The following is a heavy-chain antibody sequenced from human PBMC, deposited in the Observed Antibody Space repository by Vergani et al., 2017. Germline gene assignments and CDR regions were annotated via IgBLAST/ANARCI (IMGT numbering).Heavy chain of an antibody. J-gene: IGHJ5*02. CDR1: GYTFTSYG. CDR3: ARRHRRGVVVAATVWFDP. Sequence: QVQLVQSGAEVKKPGASVKVSCKASGYTFTSYGISWVRQAPGQGLEWMGWISAYNGNTNYAQKLQGRVTMTTDTSTSTAYMELRSLRSDDTAVYYCARRHRRGVVVAATVWFDPWGQGTLVTVSS. D-gene: IGHD2-15*01. CDR2: ISAYNGNT. V-gene: IGHV1-18*01.